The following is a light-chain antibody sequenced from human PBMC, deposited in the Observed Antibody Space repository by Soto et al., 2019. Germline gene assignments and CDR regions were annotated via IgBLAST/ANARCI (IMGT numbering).Light chain of an antibody. V-gene: IGKV3-15*01. CDR3: QQYNNWTRT. CDR1: QSVRIL. J-gene: IGKJ1*01. CDR2: GAI. Sequence: LISQSPAPLSVPPGERSTLPCRASQSVRILLAWYVQKPGQAPRLLIHGAITRETGIPARFSGSGAGTEFTLTISSLQSEDIAVDYCQQYNNWTRTFGQGTKVEIK.